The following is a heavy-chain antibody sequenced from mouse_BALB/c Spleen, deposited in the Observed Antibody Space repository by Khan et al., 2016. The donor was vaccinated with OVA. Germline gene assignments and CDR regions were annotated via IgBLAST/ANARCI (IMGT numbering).Heavy chain of an antibody. Sequence: QVQLQQSGPGLVAPSQSLSITCTVSGFSLSRYNIHWVRQPPGKGLEWRGMIWGGGGPDYHPTLKIRLSISQDNSKSQVFLKMNSLQTDDTAMYFGARAYYRYDGYYAMDYWGQGTSVTVSS. D-gene: IGHD2-14*01. CDR1: GFSLSRYN. J-gene: IGHJ4*01. CDR2: IWGGGGP. V-gene: IGHV2-6-4*01. CDR3: ARAYYRYDGYYAMDY.